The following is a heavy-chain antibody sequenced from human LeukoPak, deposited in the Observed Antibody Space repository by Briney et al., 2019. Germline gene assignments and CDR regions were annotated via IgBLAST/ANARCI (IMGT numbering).Heavy chain of an antibody. V-gene: IGHV3-23*01. J-gene: IGHJ4*02. Sequence: PGGTLRLSCAASGFIFSNNGMSWVRQAPGRGLEWVSSIRGSAGNAYYADSVKGRFTISRDNSKNTLYLQMNSLRAEDTAVYYCAKEKLGVVVVAASHTHYYFDYWGQGTLVTVSS. CDR2: IRGSAGNA. D-gene: IGHD2-15*01. CDR1: GFIFSNNG. CDR3: AKEKLGVVVVAASHTHYYFDY.